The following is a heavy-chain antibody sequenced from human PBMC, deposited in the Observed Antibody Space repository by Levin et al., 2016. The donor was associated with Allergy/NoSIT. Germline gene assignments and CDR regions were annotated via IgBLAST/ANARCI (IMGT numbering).Heavy chain of an antibody. D-gene: IGHD6-19*01. CDR2: ISGSGSNT. V-gene: IGHV3-23*01. Sequence: GESLKISCEASGFTFGSYPMNWVRQAPGKGLEWVSAISGSGSNTYYADSVKGRFTISRDNSKNMLYLQMNSLRAEDTAIYYCAKDLALRSQQWVPYYFDYWGQGTLVAVSS. J-gene: IGHJ4*02. CDR3: AKDLALRSQQWVPYYFDY. CDR1: GFTFGSYP.